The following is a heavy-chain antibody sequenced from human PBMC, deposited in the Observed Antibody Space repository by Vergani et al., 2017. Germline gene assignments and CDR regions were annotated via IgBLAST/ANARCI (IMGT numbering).Heavy chain of an antibody. CDR3: ARAVVGDAFDI. CDR1: GFTFSSYA. Sequence: EVQLLESGGGLVQPGGSLRLSCAASGFTFSSYAMSWVRQAPGKGLEWVANIKQDGSEKYYVDSVKGRFTISRDNAKNSLYLQMNSLRAEDTAVYYCARAVVGDAFDIWGQGTMVTVSS. J-gene: IGHJ3*02. D-gene: IGHD2-2*01. CDR2: IKQDGSEK. V-gene: IGHV3-7*01.